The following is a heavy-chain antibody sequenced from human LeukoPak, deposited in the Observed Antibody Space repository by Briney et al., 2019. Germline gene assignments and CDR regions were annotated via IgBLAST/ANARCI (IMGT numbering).Heavy chain of an antibody. CDR1: GYSLTNYY. Sequence: GASVKVSCKAFGYSLTNYYVHWARQAPGQGLEWMGEINPSGGSTSYAQKFQGRITVTRDTYTNTVYMDLSSLRSEDTATYCCARGAPTTRIGAGRFDYWGQGSLLTVAS. CDR3: ARGAPTTRIGAGRFDY. CDR2: INPSGGST. V-gene: IGHV1-46*01. D-gene: IGHD5-12*01. J-gene: IGHJ4*02.